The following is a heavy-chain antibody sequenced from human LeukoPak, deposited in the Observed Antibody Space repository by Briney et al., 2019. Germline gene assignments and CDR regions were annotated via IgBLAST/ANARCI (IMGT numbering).Heavy chain of an antibody. CDR3: ARMYSGTSYYFDY. D-gene: IGHD1-26*01. J-gene: IGHJ4*02. V-gene: IGHV4-59*01. Sequence: SETLSLTCSVSGVSISTYYWIWIRQPPAKGLEWMGFFSYSGSTKYNPSLKSRVTMSVDTSKNQFSLKLNSVTAADTAVYYCARMYSGTSYYFDYWGQGALVTVSS. CDR1: GVSISTYY. CDR2: FSYSGST.